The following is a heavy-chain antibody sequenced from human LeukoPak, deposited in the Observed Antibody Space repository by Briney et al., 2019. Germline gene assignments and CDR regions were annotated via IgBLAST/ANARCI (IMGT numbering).Heavy chain of an antibody. J-gene: IGHJ4*02. CDR1: GYSFITYG. CDR2: ISAHNGNK. V-gene: IGHV1-18*01. CDR3: ARDRYGMATSPTDFAY. D-gene: IGHD5-24*01. Sequence: GASVKVSCKASGYSFITYGISWVRQAPGQGPEWMGWISAHNGNKKYAEKVQDRVTMTTDTATSTAYMEVRRLRPADTAVYYCARDRYGMATSPTDFAYWGQGTLVTVSS.